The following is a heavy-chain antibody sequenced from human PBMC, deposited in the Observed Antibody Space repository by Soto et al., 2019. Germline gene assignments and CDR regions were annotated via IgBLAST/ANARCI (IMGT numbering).Heavy chain of an antibody. V-gene: IGHV1-69*08. CDR1: GGTFSTST. Sequence: QVQLVQSGAEVKKPGSSVKVSCKASGGTFSTSTFSWVRQAPGQGLEWMGRIIPILDKADYTQKFEDRVAITAEQSTSTAYMELSNLRSEDTAVYFCARDSPIGSTFSGYDAIDHWGQGTLVTVSS. CDR3: ARDSPIGSTFSGYDAIDH. J-gene: IGHJ4*02. CDR2: IIPILDKA. D-gene: IGHD5-12*01.